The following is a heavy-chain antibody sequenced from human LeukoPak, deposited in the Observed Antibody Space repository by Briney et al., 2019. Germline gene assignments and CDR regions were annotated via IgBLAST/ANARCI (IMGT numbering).Heavy chain of an antibody. CDR3: ARDLVIAAAGTDDY. Sequence: AGSLRLSCAASGFTFSSYGMHWVGQAQGMGLAWGSYISSSSSTIYYADSVKGRFTISRDNAKNSLYLQMNSLRAEDTAVYYCARDLVIAAAGTDDYWGQGTLVTVSS. V-gene: IGHV3-48*01. CDR1: GFTFSSYG. D-gene: IGHD6-13*01. J-gene: IGHJ4*02. CDR2: ISSSSSTI.